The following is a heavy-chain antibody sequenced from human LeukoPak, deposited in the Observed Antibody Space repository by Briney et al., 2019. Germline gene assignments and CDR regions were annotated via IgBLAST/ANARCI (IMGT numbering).Heavy chain of an antibody. CDR2: MSSSSSYI. CDR1: GFTFSSYS. D-gene: IGHD4-17*01. V-gene: IGHV3-21*01. Sequence: GGSLRLSCAASGFTFSSYSMNWVRQAPGKGLEWVSSMSSSSSYIYCADSVKGRFTISRDNAKNSLYLQMNSLRAEDTAVYYCAREMNYGAAFDYWGQGTLVTVSS. J-gene: IGHJ4*02. CDR3: AREMNYGAAFDY.